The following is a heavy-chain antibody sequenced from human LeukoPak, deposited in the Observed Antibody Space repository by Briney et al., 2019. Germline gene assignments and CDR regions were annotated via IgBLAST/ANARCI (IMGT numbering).Heavy chain of an antibody. CDR3: LWFGELLYILPGAFDI. V-gene: IGHV1-2*02. Sequence: ASVKVSCEASGYTFTTYSISWVRQAPGQGLEWMGWINPNSGGTNYAQKFQGRVAMTRDTSISTAYMELSRLRSDDTAVYYCLWFGELLYILPGAFDIWGQGTMVTVSS. J-gene: IGHJ3*02. CDR1: GYTFTTYS. D-gene: IGHD3-10*01. CDR2: INPNSGGT.